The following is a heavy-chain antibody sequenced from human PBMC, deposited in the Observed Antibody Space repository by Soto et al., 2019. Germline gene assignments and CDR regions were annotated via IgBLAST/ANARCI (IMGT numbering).Heavy chain of an antibody. J-gene: IGHJ4*02. V-gene: IGHV3-9*01. CDR1: GFIFDDFA. CDR2: ITWNGDSL. Sequence: SLRLSCAASGFIFDDFAMHWVRQVPGKGLEWVSGITWNGDSLGYADPVRGRFTISRDKAKNSLYLQMNTLRPEDTALYYCAKDINDYKPYAFDHWGLGT. D-gene: IGHD4-4*01. CDR3: AKDINDYKPYAFDH.